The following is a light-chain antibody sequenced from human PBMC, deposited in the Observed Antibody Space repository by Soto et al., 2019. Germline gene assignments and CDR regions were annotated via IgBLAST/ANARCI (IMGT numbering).Light chain of an antibody. CDR1: RTLLIRNGKNS. Sequence: DIVVTQSPLSLPVTPGEPASIPARLVRTLLIRNGKNSMDCYLQKPGQSPQLLIYLASNRASGVPDRFSGSGSGTDFTLKISRLEAEDVGLYYCMQALQTPYTFGQGTKLEIK. V-gene: IGKV2-28*01. CDR3: MQALQTPYT. CDR2: LAS. J-gene: IGKJ2*01.